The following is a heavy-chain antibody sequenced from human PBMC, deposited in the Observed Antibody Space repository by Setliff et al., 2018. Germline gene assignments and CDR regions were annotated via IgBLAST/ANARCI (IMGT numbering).Heavy chain of an antibody. CDR2: IYDSGSS. J-gene: IGHJ5*02. CDR1: GGSVSNSGFF. Sequence: SETLSLTCTVSGGSVSNSGFFWGWLRQAPGKGLEWIGNIYDSGSSNYTASLKSRLIITRDTSKNQISLKLTSVTAADTAVYYCGRGFSRIEGWGNWFDPWGQGILVTVSS. V-gene: IGHV4-39*01. CDR3: GRGFSRIEGWGNWFDP. D-gene: IGHD2-15*01.